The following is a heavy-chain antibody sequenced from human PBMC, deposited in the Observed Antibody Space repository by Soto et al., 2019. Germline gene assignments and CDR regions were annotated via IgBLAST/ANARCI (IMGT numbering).Heavy chain of an antibody. J-gene: IGHJ4*02. D-gene: IGHD6-13*01. CDR2: IYYSGST. V-gene: IGHV4-39*01. Sequence: SETLSLTCTVSGGSISSSSYYWGWIRQPPGKGLEWIGSIYYSGSTYYNPSLKSRVTISVDTSKNQFSLKLSSVTAADTAVYYCARLGGSWPLKRGYFDYWGQGTLVTVSS. CDR1: GGSISSSSYY. CDR3: ARLGGSWPLKRGYFDY.